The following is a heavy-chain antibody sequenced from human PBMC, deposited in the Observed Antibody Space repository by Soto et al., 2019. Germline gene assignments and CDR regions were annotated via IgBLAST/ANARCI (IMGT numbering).Heavy chain of an antibody. V-gene: IGHV4-34*01. J-gene: IGHJ4*02. CDR3: ALSGYSYGSFDY. CDR1: GGSFSGYY. Sequence: SETLSLTCAVYGGSFSGYYWSWIRQPPGKGLEWIGEIYHSGSTNYNPSLKSRVTISVDKSKNQFSLKLSSVTAADTAVYYCALSGYSYGSFDYWGQGTLVTVSS. CDR2: IYHSGST. D-gene: IGHD5-18*01.